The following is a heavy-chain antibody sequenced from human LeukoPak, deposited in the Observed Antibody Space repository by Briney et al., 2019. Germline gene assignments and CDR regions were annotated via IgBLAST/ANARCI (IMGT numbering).Heavy chain of an antibody. V-gene: IGHV4-34*01. Sequence: SETLSLTCAVYGGSFSGYYWSWIRQPPGKGLEWIGEINHSGCTNYNPSLKSRVTISVDTSKNQFSLKLSSVTAADTAVYYCARAWWLLLYFDYWGQGTLVTVSS. CDR3: ARAWWLLLYFDY. CDR2: INHSGCT. J-gene: IGHJ4*02. CDR1: GGSFSGYY. D-gene: IGHD3-22*01.